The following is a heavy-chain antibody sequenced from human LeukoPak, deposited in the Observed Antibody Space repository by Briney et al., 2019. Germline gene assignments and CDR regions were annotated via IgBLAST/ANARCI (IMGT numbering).Heavy chain of an antibody. D-gene: IGHD3-10*01. CDR3: ARDRGVVWFGELLHFDY. Sequence: ASVKVSCKASGYTFTSYGISWVRQAPGQGLEWMGWISAYNGNTNYAQKLQGRVTMTIDTSTSTAYMELRSLRSDDTAVYYCARDRGVVWFGELLHFDYWGQGTLVTVSS. J-gene: IGHJ4*02. CDR1: GYTFTSYG. CDR2: ISAYNGNT. V-gene: IGHV1-18*01.